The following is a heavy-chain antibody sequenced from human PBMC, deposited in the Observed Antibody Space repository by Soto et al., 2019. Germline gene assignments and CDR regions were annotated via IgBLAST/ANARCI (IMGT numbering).Heavy chain of an antibody. J-gene: IGHJ4*02. Sequence: SVSNAWMNRVRQAPGKGLEWVGRIKSKTDGGTTDYAAPVKGRFTISRDDSKNTVYLKMNSLKTEDTAVYYCTTGGYFLDYWGQGTLVTVSS. D-gene: IGHD6-13*01. CDR3: TTGGYFLDY. CDR1: SVSNAW. V-gene: IGHV3-15*07. CDR2: IKSKTDGGTT.